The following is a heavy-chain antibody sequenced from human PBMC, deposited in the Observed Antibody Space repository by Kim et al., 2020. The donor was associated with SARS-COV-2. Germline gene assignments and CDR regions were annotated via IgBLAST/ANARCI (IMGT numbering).Heavy chain of an antibody. Sequence: AAVGKGRFTISRDNSKNTLYLQMSSLRAEDTAVYYCAKGVDILTGYYSDYWGQGTLVTVSS. CDR3: AKGVDILTGYYSDY. J-gene: IGHJ4*02. D-gene: IGHD3-9*01. V-gene: IGHV3-23*01.